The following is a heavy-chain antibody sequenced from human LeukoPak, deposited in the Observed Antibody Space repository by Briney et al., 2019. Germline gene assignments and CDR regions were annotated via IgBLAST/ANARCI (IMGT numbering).Heavy chain of an antibody. CDR1: SVSISSYY. D-gene: IGHD4-11*01. V-gene: IGHV4-4*07. CDR2: VYTSGST. Sequence: SETLSLTCTVSSVSISSYYWNWIRQPAGKGLEWIGRVYTSGSTDYNPSLKSRVTMSVDTSKNQFSLKLSSVTAADTAVYYCARAYSYYVDYWGQGTLVTVSS. J-gene: IGHJ4*02. CDR3: ARAYSYYVDY.